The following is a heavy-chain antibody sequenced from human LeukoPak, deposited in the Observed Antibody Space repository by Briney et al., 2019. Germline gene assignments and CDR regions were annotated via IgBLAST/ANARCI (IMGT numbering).Heavy chain of an antibody. D-gene: IGHD1-14*01. V-gene: IGHV3-30*18. Sequence: GGSLRLSCAASGFTFRNFVMHWVRQAPGKGLEWVAGILNDGSNTDYADSVKGRFTVSRDNSENTLYLQMNSLRDEDTAVYYCAKYKGAALYYHYGLDVWGPGTTVIVSS. CDR2: ILNDGSNT. J-gene: IGHJ6*02. CDR3: AKYKGAALYYHYGLDV. CDR1: GFTFRNFV.